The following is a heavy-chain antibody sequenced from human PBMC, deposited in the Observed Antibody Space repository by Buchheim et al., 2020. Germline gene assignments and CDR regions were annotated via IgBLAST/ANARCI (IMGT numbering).Heavy chain of an antibody. Sequence: QVQLVESGGGVVQPGRSLRLSCAASGFTFSSYAMHWVRQAPGKGLEWVAVISYDGSNKYYADSVKGRFTISRDNSKNTMYLQMNSLRAEDTAVYYCAREGEERLWFGDKGAHYYGMDVWGQGTT. CDR1: GFTFSSYA. CDR2: ISYDGSNK. D-gene: IGHD3-10*01. J-gene: IGHJ6*02. V-gene: IGHV3-30-3*01. CDR3: AREGEERLWFGDKGAHYYGMDV.